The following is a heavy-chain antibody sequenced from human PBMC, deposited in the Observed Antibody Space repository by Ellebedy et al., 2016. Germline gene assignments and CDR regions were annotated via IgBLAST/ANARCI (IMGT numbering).Heavy chain of an antibody. D-gene: IGHD2-15*01. V-gene: IGHV3-21*01. CDR2: ISSSSSYI. CDR1: GFTFSSYS. CDR3: ARDPAGSAFDL. Sequence: GGSLRLXXAASGFTFSSYSMNWVRQAPGKGLEWVSSISSSSSYIYYADSVKGRFTISRDNAKNSLYLQMNSLRAEDTAVYYCARDPAGSAFDLWGQGTLVTVSS. J-gene: IGHJ4*02.